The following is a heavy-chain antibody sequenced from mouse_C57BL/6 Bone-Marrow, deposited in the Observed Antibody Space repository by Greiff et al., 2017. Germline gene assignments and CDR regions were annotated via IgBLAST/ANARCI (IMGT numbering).Heavy chain of an antibody. CDR3: ARVHGYFDY. CDR1: GYSITSGYY. J-gene: IGHJ2*01. Sequence: EVQLQQSGPGLVKPSQSLSLTCSVTGYSITSGYYWNWIRQFPGNKLEWMGYISYDGSNNYNPSLKNRISITRDTSKNQFFLKLNSVTTEDTATYYCARVHGYFDYWGQGTTLTVSS. CDR2: ISYDGSN. V-gene: IGHV3-6*01.